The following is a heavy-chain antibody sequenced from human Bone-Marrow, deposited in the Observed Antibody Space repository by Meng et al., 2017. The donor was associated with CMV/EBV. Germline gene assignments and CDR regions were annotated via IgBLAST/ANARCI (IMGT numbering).Heavy chain of an antibody. V-gene: IGHV3-66*02. Sequence: GGSLRLSCAASGFTVSSNYMSWVRQAPGKGLEWVSVIYSGGSTYYADSVKGRFTISRDNSKNTLYLQMNSLRAEDTAVYYCVVVPAASLNWFDPWGQGTLVTVSS. CDR2: IYSGGST. CDR1: GFTVSSNY. D-gene: IGHD2-2*01. J-gene: IGHJ5*02. CDR3: VVVPAASLNWFDP.